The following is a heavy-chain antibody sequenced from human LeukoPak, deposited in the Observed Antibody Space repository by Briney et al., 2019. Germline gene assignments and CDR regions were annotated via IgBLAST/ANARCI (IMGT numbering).Heavy chain of an antibody. V-gene: IGHV4-59*01. CDR2: ISYSGST. J-gene: IGHJ4*02. CDR3: ARALTGTTGYFDC. Sequence: SETLSLTCTVSGGSISSYYWSWIRQPPGKGLEWIGYISYSGSTNYNPSLKSRVSISVDTSKNQFSLKLGSVTAAGTAVYFCARALTGTTGYFDCWGQGTLVTVSS. CDR1: GGSISSYY. D-gene: IGHD1-20*01.